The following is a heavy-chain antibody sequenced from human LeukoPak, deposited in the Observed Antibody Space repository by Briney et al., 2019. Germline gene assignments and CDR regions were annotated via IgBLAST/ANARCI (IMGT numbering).Heavy chain of an antibody. Sequence: SETLSLTCTVSAGSVTSSGYYWAWIRQPPGKGLEWIGTVHYAGEVFYNPSLKSRVAIFIDTSRNQFSLTLISVTAADTALYYCARQPTGIYRWTFDFWGQGTLATVSS. CDR1: AGSVTSSGYY. CDR3: ARQPTGIYRWTFDF. CDR2: VHYAGEV. D-gene: IGHD1-1*01. V-gene: IGHV4-39*01. J-gene: IGHJ4*02.